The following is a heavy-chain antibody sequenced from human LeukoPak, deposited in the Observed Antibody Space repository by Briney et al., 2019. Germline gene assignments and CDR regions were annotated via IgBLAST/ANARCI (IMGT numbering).Heavy chain of an antibody. CDR1: GFTFSSYW. CDR3: ARGVMTTVPTLGIDF. D-gene: IGHD4-11*01. Sequence: GGSLRLSCAASGFTFSSYWMHWVRQAPGKGLMWVSRINSDGSSKNYADSVKGRFTISRDNAKNSLYPQMNSLRAEDTAVYYCARGVMTTVPTLGIDFWGQGTLVTVSS. J-gene: IGHJ4*02. V-gene: IGHV3-74*01. CDR2: INSDGSSK.